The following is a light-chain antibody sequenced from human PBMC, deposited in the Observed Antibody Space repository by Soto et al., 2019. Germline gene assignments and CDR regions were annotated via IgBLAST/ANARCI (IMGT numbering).Light chain of an antibody. CDR3: QQYNVWPLT. Sequence: EIVMTQSPATLSVSPGERATLSCRPSQSVSSNLAWYQQKPGPTPKLLIYVASTRATGIPARFSGSGSGTEFTLTISSLQSEDFAVYYCQQYNVWPLTFGGGTNVEFK. CDR1: QSVSSN. CDR2: VAS. J-gene: IGKJ4*01. V-gene: IGKV3-15*01.